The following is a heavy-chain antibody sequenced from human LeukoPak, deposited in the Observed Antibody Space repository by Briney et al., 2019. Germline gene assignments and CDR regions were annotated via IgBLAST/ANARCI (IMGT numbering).Heavy chain of an antibody. J-gene: IGHJ6*02. Sequence: GGSLRLSCAASGFTFSDYWMNWARQAPGKGLEWVASINHNGNVNYYVDSVKGRFTISRDNAKNSLYLQMSNLRAEDTAVYFCARGGGLDVWGQGATVTVSS. CDR3: ARGGGLDV. V-gene: IGHV3-7*03. D-gene: IGHD3-16*01. CDR1: GFTFSDYW. CDR2: INHNGNVN.